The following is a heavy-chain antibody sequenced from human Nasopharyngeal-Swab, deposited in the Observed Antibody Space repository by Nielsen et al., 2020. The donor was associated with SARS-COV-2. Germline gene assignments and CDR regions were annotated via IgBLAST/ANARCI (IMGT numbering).Heavy chain of an antibody. D-gene: IGHD2-2*01. CDR1: GGSISISSYY. CDR3: AREIVVVPAARRTYFDY. Sequence: SETLSLTGTVSGGSISISSYYWGWIRQPPGKGLEWIGSIYYSGSTYYNPSLKSRVTISVDTSKNQFSLKLSSVTAADTAVYYCAREIVVVPAARRTYFDYWGQGTLVTVSS. CDR2: IYYSGST. V-gene: IGHV4-39*01. J-gene: IGHJ4*02.